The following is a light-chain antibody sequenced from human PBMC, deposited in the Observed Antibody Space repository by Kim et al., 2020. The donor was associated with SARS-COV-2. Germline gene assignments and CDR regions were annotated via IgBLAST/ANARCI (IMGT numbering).Light chain of an antibody. J-gene: IGKJ2*01. V-gene: IGKV3-15*01. CDR2: GAS. CDR1: QSVSTK. CDR3: QQYSGWPQ. Sequence: PGEGATISCRASQSVSTKLAWYQHKPGQAPRLLIYGASTRATGIPARFSGSGSGTEFTLSIGSLQSEDFAVYYCQQYSGWPQFAQGTKLEI.